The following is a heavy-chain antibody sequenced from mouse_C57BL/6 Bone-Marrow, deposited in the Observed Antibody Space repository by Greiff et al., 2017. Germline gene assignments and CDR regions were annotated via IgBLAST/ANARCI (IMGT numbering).Heavy chain of an antibody. Sequence: DVQLQESGPGLVKPSQSLSLTCSVTGYSITSGYYWNWIRQFPGNKLEWMGYISYDGSNNYNPSLKNRISITRDTSKNQFFLKLNSVTTEDTATYYCARELEAYWGQGTLVTVSA. CDR3: ARELEAY. CDR1: GYSITSGYY. V-gene: IGHV3-6*01. J-gene: IGHJ3*01. CDR2: ISYDGSN.